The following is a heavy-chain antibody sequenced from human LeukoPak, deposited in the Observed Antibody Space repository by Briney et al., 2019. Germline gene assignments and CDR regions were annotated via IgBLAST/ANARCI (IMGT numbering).Heavy chain of an antibody. CDR3: ARGGSYYDS. CDR1: GGSISSSSYY. D-gene: IGHD1-26*01. CDR2: IYYSGST. V-gene: IGHV4-39*07. Sequence: NPSETLSLTCTVSGGSISSSSYYWGWIRQPPGKGLEWIGSIYYSGSTNYNPSLKSRVAISVDTSKNQFSLKLSSVTAADTAVYYCARGGSYYDSWGQGTLVTVSS. J-gene: IGHJ4*02.